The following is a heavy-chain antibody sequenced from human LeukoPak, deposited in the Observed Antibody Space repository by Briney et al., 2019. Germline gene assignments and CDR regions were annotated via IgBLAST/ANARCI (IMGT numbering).Heavy chain of an antibody. CDR1: GFTFSYYG. V-gene: IGHV3-30*02. CDR3: AMKAVPRPRLHDAFDF. J-gene: IGHJ3*01. CDR2: IRYDGNDK. Sequence: GGSLRLSCTASGFTFSYYGMHWVRQAPGKGLEWVSFIRYDGNDKFYADSVKGRFAISRDTSGNTLYLQMNSLRADDTAVYYCAMKAVPRPRLHDAFDFWGQGTVVSVSS. D-gene: IGHD5-24*01.